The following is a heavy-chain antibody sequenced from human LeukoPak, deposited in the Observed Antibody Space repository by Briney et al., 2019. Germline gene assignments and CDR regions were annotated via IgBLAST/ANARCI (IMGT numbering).Heavy chain of an antibody. CDR3: AKARLWFGELDS. V-gene: IGHV3-23*01. CDR1: VFTFSSYA. J-gene: IGHJ5*01. Sequence: VGSLRLSSAASVFTFSSYAMSSVRQGPGERLEWVSAIRGSGGSTYYADSGKGRFTISRDNSKNSLYMQMTSLRAEDMAVYYCAKARLWFGELDSWGQGTLVTVSS. D-gene: IGHD3-10*01. CDR2: IRGSGGST.